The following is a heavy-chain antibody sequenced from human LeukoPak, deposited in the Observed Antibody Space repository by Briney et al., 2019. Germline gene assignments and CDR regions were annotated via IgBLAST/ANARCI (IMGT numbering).Heavy chain of an antibody. J-gene: IGHJ6*03. CDR2: ISGSGGST. CDR1: GFTFSSYA. CDR3: AKFVATNYYYYYYMDV. Sequence: GGSLRLSCAASGFTFSSYAMSWVRQAPGKGLEWVSAISGSGGSTYYADSVKGRFTISRDNSKNTLYLQMNSLRAEDTAVYYCAKFVATNYYYYYYMDVWGKGTTVTISS. V-gene: IGHV3-23*01. D-gene: IGHD5-12*01.